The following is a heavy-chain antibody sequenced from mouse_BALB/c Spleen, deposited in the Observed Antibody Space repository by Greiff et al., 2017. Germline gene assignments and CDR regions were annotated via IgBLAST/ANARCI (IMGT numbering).Heavy chain of an antibody. CDR1: GYTFTSYT. J-gene: IGHJ4*01. CDR3: ARSGVRGGAMDY. Sequence: QVQLQQSGAELARPGASVKMSCKASGYTFTSYTMHWVKQRPGQGLEWIGYINPSSGYTNYNQKFKDKATLTADKSSSTAYMQLSSLTSEDSAVYYCARSGVRGGAMDYWGQGTSVTVSS. V-gene: IGHV1-4*01. D-gene: IGHD2-14*01. CDR2: INPSSGYT.